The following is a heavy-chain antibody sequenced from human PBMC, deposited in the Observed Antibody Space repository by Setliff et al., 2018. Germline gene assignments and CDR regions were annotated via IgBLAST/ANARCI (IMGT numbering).Heavy chain of an antibody. V-gene: IGHV4-39*02. J-gene: IGHJ4*02. CDR2: IYYSGTT. CDR3: VSLSAPQVVLAADFDF. D-gene: IGHD6-19*01. CDR1: GVSTSANHY. Sequence: PSETLSLTCTVSGVSTSANHYWGWFRQPPGKGLEWIWSIYYSGTTYYRPSLKSRVTISVDTSQTYFSLKLTSVTVADTAVYYCVSLSAPQVVLAADFDFWGQGTPVTVSS.